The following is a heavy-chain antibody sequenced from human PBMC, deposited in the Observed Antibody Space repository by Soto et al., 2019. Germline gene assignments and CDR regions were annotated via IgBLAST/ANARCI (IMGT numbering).Heavy chain of an antibody. CDR3: ARGRRAARPNYYYYGMDV. CDR1: GGTFSSYA. D-gene: IGHD6-6*01. CDR2: IIPIFGTA. V-gene: IGHV1-69*13. Sequence: SVKVSCKASGGTFSSYAISWVRQAPGQGLEWMGGIIPIFGTANYAQKFQGRVTITADESTSTAYMELSSLRSEDTAVYYCARGRRAARPNYYYYGMDVWGQGTTVTVSS. J-gene: IGHJ6*02.